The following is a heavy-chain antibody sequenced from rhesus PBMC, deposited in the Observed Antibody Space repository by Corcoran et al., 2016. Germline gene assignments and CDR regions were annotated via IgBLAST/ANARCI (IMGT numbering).Heavy chain of an antibody. V-gene: IGHV4-76*01. D-gene: IGHD6-25*01. CDR2: IYGSSGST. Sequence: QVQLQESGPGVVKPSETLSLTCAVSCYSISSGYDWIWIRQPHGKGLGWIGYIYGSSGSTNYNPSLKNRVTISKDTSKNQFSLKLSSVTAADTAVYYCARGAAAGFDYWGQGVLVTVSS. CDR3: ARGAAAGFDY. J-gene: IGHJ4*01. CDR1: CYSISSGYD.